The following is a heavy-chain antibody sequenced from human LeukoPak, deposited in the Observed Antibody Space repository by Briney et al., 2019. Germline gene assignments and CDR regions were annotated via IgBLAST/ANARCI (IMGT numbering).Heavy chain of an antibody. CDR1: GFTFSRFW. V-gene: IGHV3-30*09. Sequence: GGSLRLSCEASGFTFSRFWMSWVRQAPGKGLEWLAAISSDGIYQYYADSVKGRFAISRDNSRLTLSLQMNSLKPADTAVYYCAQNPTNHDYINAGGGGFDPWGQGTLVTVSP. J-gene: IGHJ5*02. CDR3: AQNPTNHDYINAGGGGFDP. CDR2: ISSDGIYQ. D-gene: IGHD3-16*01.